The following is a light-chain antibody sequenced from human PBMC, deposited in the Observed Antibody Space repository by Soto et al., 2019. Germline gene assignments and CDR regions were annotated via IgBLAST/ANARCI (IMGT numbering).Light chain of an antibody. CDR3: QQDGSITWR. CDR1: QSVSSSY. J-gene: IGKJ1*01. CDR2: GAS. Sequence: FTQSQGTLLWNRPVTATLSYRASQSVSSSYLAWYQQKPGQAPRLLIYGASSRATGIPDRFSGSGSGTDFTLTISRLEPEDFAVYYCQQDGSITWRFCQVSKVDIK. V-gene: IGKV3-20*01.